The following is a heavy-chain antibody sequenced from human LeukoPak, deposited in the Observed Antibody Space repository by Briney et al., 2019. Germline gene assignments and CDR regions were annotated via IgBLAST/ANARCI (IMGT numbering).Heavy chain of an antibody. J-gene: IGHJ4*02. CDR2: ISGSSVKT. D-gene: IGHD3-9*01. V-gene: IGHV3-23*01. CDR1: GFIFSNYV. CDR3: TREEAYFDSLLAYYFAY. Sequence: GGSLRLSCAASGFIFSNYVMSWVRQAPGKGPEWVSAISGSSVKTYYADSVKGRFTISRDDSENTLYLQMNSLRAEDTAIYYCTREEAYFDSLLAYYFAYWGQGTLVTVSS.